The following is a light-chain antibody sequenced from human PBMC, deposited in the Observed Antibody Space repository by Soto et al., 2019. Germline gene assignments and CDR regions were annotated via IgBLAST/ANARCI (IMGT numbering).Light chain of an antibody. V-gene: IGKV3-11*01. Sequence: SPGERATLSCRASQSVSNYLAWYQQKPGQAPRLLIYDASSRATGIPGRFSGSGSGTDFTLTISSLEPEDFAVYYCQQRSDWPPFTFGQGTRLEIK. CDR2: DAS. CDR3: QQRSDWPPFT. J-gene: IGKJ5*01. CDR1: QSVSNY.